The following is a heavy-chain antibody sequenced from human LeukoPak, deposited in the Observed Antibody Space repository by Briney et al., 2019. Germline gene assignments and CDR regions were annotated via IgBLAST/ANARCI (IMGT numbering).Heavy chain of an antibody. V-gene: IGHV3-48*01. CDR3: ARDGPNYYDSSWGTLDY. CDR1: GFTFSSQS. D-gene: IGHD3-22*01. J-gene: IGHJ4*02. CDR2: INSSTNTI. Sequence: GGSLRLSCAASGFTFSSQSMNWVRQAPGKGLEWVSYINSSTNTIYYAASVKGRFPISRDNAKNSLYLQMNSLRAEDTAVYYCARDGPNYYDSSWGTLDYWGQGTLVTVSS.